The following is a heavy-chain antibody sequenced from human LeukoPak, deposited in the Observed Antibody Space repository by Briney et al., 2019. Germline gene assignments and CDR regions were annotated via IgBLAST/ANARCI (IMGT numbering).Heavy chain of an antibody. CDR1: GFTFSSYG. V-gene: IGHV3-30*03. J-gene: IGHJ4*02. Sequence: GGSLRLSCAASGFTFSSYGMHWVRQAPGKGLEWVAVISYDGSNKYYADSVKGRFTISRDNSKNTLYLQMNSLRAEDTAVYYCASPLRGYCSSTSCYSLRGQGTLVTVSS. CDR2: ISYDGSNK. CDR3: ASPLRGYCSSTSCYSL. D-gene: IGHD2-2*01.